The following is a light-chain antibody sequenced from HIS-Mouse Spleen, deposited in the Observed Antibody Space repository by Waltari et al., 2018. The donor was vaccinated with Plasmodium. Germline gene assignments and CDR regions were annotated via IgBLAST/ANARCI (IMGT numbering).Light chain of an antibody. Sequence: QSALTQPASVSGSPGQSITIPFTGTSSHVGSYNFVSWYQQHPGKAPKLMIYEGSKRPSGVSNRFSGSKSGNTASLTISGLQAEDEADYYCCSYAGSSTWVFGGGTKLTVL. CDR1: SSHVGSYNF. CDR3: CSYAGSSTWV. CDR2: EGS. J-gene: IGLJ3*02. V-gene: IGLV2-23*01.